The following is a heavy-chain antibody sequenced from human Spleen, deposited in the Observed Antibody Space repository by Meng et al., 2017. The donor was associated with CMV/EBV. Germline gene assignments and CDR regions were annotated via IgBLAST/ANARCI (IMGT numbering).Heavy chain of an antibody. J-gene: IGHJ3*02. D-gene: IGHD6-13*01. CDR2: IYTSGST. CDR1: GGSISSYY. V-gene: IGHV4-4*07. CDR3: ASWSSYSSSWADAFDI. Sequence: QVQLQESGPGLVKPSETLSPPCNVSGGSISSYYWSWIRQPAGKGLEWIGRIYTSGSTNYNPSLKSRVTMSVDTSKNQFSLKLSSVTAADTAVYYCASWSSYSSSWADAFDIWGQGTMVTVSS.